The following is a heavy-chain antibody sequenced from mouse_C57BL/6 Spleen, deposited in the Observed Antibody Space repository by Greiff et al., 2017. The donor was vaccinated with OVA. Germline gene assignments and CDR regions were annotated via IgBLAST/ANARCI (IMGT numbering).Heavy chain of an antibody. V-gene: IGHV3-6*01. Sequence: EVQLVESGPGLVKPSQSLSLTCSVTGYSITSGYYWNWIRQFPGNKLEWMGYISYDGSNNYNPSLKNRISITRDTSKNQFFLKLNSVTTEDTATYYCASSDYDYFDYWGQGTTLTVSS. D-gene: IGHD2-4*01. CDR2: ISYDGSN. CDR1: GYSITSGYY. CDR3: ASSDYDYFDY. J-gene: IGHJ2*01.